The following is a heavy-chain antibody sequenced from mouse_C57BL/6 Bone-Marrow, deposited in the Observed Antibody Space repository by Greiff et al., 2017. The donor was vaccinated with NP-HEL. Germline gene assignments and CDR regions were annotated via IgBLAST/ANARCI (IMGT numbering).Heavy chain of an antibody. V-gene: IGHV1-69*01. CDR2: IDPSDSYT. D-gene: IGHD2-3*01. CDR1: GYTFTSYW. J-gene: IGHJ4*01. Sequence: VKLQQPGAELVMPGASVKLSCKASGYTFTSYWMHWVKQRPGQGLEWIGEIDPSDSYTNYNQKFKGKATLTVDKSSSTAYMQLSSLTSEDSAVYYCARLYDYAAMDYWGQGTSVTVSS. CDR3: ARLYDYAAMDY.